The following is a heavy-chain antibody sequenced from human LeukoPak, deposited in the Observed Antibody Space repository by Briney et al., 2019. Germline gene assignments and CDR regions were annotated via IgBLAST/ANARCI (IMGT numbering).Heavy chain of an antibody. Sequence: GGSLRLSCAASGFTFSSYGMSWVRQAPGKGLEWVSAISGSGGSTYYADSVKGRFTISRDNSKNTLYLQMKNLRAEDTAVYYCAKDFVVVPGNVNYFDYWGQGTLVTVSS. CDR1: GFTFSSYG. CDR2: ISGSGGST. CDR3: AKDFVVVPGNVNYFDY. J-gene: IGHJ4*02. V-gene: IGHV3-23*01. D-gene: IGHD2-21*02.